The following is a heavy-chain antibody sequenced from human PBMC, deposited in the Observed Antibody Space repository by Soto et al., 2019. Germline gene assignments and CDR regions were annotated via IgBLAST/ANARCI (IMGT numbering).Heavy chain of an antibody. V-gene: IGHV4-59*13. CDR1: GASFSGTY. CDR2: SYHSGTT. D-gene: IGHD3-3*01. CDR3: AVWSALSQYYFDS. J-gene: IGHJ4*01. Sequence: SETLSLTCAVSGASFSGTYWSWIRQAPGKGLEWIGYSYHSGTTVYNPSLKSRVSISVDTSKKRVSLRLTSVTAADTAVYYCAVWSALSQYYFDSWGHGTLVTVSS.